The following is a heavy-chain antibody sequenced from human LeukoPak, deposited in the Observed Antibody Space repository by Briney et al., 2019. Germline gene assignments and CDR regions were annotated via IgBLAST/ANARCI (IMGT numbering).Heavy chain of an antibody. CDR3: ARMAADTTIFGVVKGRYYFDY. D-gene: IGHD3-3*01. CDR1: GGSISSGDCD. V-gene: IGHV4-39*07. CDR2: IYHSGST. J-gene: IGHJ4*02. Sequence: SETLSLTCSVSGGSISSGDCDWGWIRQPPGKGLEWIGSIYHSGSTYYNPTLKSRVTISVDTSKNQFSLKLSSVTAADTAVYYCARMAADTTIFGVVKGRYYFDYWGQGTLVTVSS.